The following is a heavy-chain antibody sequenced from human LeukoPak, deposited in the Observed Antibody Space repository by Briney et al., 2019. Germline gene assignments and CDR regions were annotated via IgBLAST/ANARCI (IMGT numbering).Heavy chain of an antibody. Sequence: PGGSLRLSCATSGFIFSNYWMSWVRQAPGKGLEWVANIKQDGSETYYVDSVKGRFTISRDDAKNSLYLQMNSLRAEDTAVYYCARADYYASGSYYIANWFDPWGQGTLVTVPS. CDR2: IKQDGSET. J-gene: IGHJ5*02. CDR1: GFIFSNYW. D-gene: IGHD3-10*01. CDR3: ARADYYASGSYYIANWFDP. V-gene: IGHV3-7*01.